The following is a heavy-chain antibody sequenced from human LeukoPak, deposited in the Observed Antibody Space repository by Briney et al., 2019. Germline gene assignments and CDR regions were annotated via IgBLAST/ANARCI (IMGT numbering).Heavy chain of an antibody. J-gene: IGHJ6*03. D-gene: IGHD5-18*01. CDR3: ARARTAMVTNLYYYYMDV. V-gene: IGHV1-69*13. Sequence: GASVKVSCKASGGTFSSYAISWVRQAPGQGLEWMGGIIPIFGTANYAQKFQGRVMITADESTSTAYMELSSLRSEDTAVYYCARARTAMVTNLYYYYMDVWGKGTTVTISS. CDR1: GGTFSSYA. CDR2: IIPIFGTA.